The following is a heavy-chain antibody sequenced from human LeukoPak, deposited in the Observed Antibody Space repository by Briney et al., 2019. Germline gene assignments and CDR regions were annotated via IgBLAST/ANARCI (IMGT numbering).Heavy chain of an antibody. CDR2: ISGSSGSI. Sequence: GGSLRLSCAASGLAFSGYSVNWVRQAPGKGLEWVSYISGSSGSIYYADSVKGGFTISRDNAKNSLYLQMNSLRADDTAVYYCARSPPPYDFWSGYSYYFDYWGQGTLVTVSS. J-gene: IGHJ4*02. D-gene: IGHD3-3*01. CDR1: GLAFSGYS. V-gene: IGHV3-48*01. CDR3: ARSPPPYDFWSGYSYYFDY.